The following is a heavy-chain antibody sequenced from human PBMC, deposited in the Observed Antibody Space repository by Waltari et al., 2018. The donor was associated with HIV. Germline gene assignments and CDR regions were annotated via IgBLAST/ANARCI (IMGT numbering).Heavy chain of an antibody. Sequence: EVQLLESGGGLVQPGGSLRLSCAASGFTFSSYAMSWVRQAPGKGLEWVSAIRGSGGSTYYADSGKGRFTTSRDNYKNTLYLQMNSLRAEDTAVYYCAKRALLLDWGGFDYWGQGTLVTVSS. D-gene: IGHD2-15*01. CDR1: GFTFSSYA. CDR2: IRGSGGST. J-gene: IGHJ4*02. CDR3: AKRALLLDWGGFDY. V-gene: IGHV3-23*01.